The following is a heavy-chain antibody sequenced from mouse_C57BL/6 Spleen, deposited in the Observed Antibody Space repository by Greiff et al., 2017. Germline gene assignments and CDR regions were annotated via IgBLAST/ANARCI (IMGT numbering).Heavy chain of an antibody. D-gene: IGHD2-4*01. J-gene: IGHJ3*01. Sequence: QVQLQQPGAELVRPGSSVQLSCKASGYTFTSYWMHWVKQRPIQGLEWIGNIDPSDSETHYNQKFKDKATLTVDKSSSTAYMQLSSLTSEDSAVYYGARGRDYDPIFAYWGQGTLVTVSA. CDR3: ARGRDYDPIFAY. V-gene: IGHV1-52*01. CDR2: IDPSDSET. CDR1: GYTFTSYW.